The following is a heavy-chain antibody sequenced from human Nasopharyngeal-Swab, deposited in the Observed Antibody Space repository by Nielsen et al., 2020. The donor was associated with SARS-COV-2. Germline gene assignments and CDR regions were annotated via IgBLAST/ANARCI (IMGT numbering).Heavy chain of an antibody. Sequence: GGSLRLSCAASGFTFSSYAMSWVRQAPGKGLEWVSAISGSGDSTYYTDSVRGRFTISRDNSKNTLTLQMNSLRVEDTAIYYCAKDRDSGDDSEEYYHYYGMDVWGQGTTVTVSS. J-gene: IGHJ6*02. CDR1: GFTFSSYA. CDR3: AKDRDSGDDSEEYYHYYGMDV. V-gene: IGHV3-23*01. D-gene: IGHD5-12*01. CDR2: ISGSGDST.